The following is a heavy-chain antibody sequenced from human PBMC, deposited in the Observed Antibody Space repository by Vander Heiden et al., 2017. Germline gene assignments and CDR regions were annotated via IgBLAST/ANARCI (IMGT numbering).Heavy chain of an antibody. D-gene: IGHD3-10*01. CDR2: IIPILGIA. Sequence: QVQLVQSGAEVKKPGSSVKVSCKASGGTFSSYAISRVRQAPGQGLEWMGGIIPILGIANYAQKFQGRVTITADKSTSTAYMELSSLRSEDTVVYYCARASLTMVRGVISWFDPWGQGTLVTVSS. J-gene: IGHJ5*02. CDR3: ARASLTMVRGVISWFDP. CDR1: GGTFSSYA. V-gene: IGHV1-69*10.